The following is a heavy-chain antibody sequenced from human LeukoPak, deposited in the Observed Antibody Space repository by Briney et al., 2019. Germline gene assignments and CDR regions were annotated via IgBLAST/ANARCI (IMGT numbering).Heavy chain of an antibody. Sequence: GGSLRLSCAASGFTVSSNYMSWVRQAPGKGLEWVSSVSSSGTKIFYADSVRGRFTVSRDNAGNSLSLQMDSLRVEDTAVYYCTRELLSLQQGLDYWGQGTLVTVSS. D-gene: IGHD2/OR15-2a*01. V-gene: IGHV3-21*01. J-gene: IGHJ4*02. CDR3: TRELLSLQQGLDY. CDR2: VSSSGTKI. CDR1: GFTVSSNY.